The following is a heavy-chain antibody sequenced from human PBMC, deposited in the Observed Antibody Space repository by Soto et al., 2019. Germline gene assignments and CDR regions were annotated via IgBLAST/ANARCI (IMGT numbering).Heavy chain of an antibody. J-gene: IGHJ6*02. D-gene: IGHD3-16*01. CDR1: GGSISGYY. V-gene: IGHV4-4*07. CDR3: ARWGEFSDLEV. Sequence: QVQVQESGPGLVKPSETLSLTRTVSGGSISGYYWTWIRQPAGKGLEWIGRRHTSGTTNYNPSRKSGLTTSIGTSRNQSSLKLSSVTAADPAVDYCARWGEFSDLEVWGQGTTVAVSS. CDR2: RHTSGTT.